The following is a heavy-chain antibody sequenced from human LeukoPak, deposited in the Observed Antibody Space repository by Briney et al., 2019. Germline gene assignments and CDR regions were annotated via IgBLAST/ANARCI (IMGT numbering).Heavy chain of an antibody. V-gene: IGHV1-8*03. D-gene: IGHD3-10*01. CDR1: GYTFTSYD. CDR2: MNPNSGNT. J-gene: IGHJ4*02. CDR3: ARGMLRGVFIRGGFDY. Sequence: GASVKVSCKASGYTFTSYDINWVRQATGQGLEWMGWMNPNSGNTGYAQKFQGRVTITGNTSVSTAYMELSSLRSEDTAVYYCARGMLRGVFIRGGFDYWGQGTLVTVSS.